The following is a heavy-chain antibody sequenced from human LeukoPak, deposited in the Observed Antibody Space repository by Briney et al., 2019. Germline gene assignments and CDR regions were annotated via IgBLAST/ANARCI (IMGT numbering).Heavy chain of an antibody. V-gene: IGHV1-69*13. CDR3: ARVGYDFWSGYSQDHGEYYFDY. D-gene: IGHD3-3*01. CDR2: IIPIFGTA. Sequence: GASVKVSCKASGYTFISYGITWVRQAPGQGLEWMGGIIPIFGTANYAQKFQGRVTITADESTSTAYMELSSLRSEDTAVYYCARVGYDFWSGYSQDHGEYYFDYWGQGTLVTVSS. J-gene: IGHJ4*02. CDR1: GYTFISYG.